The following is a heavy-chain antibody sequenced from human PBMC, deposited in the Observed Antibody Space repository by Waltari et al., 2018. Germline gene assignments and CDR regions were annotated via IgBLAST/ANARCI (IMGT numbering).Heavy chain of an antibody. CDR3: ARQWELLTMDY. D-gene: IGHD1-26*01. V-gene: IGHV1-69*02. CDR2: IIPILGIA. J-gene: IGHJ4*02. CDR1: GGTFSSYT. Sequence: QVQLVQSGAEVKKPGSSVKVSCKASGGTFSSYTISWVRQAPGQGLEWMGRIIPILGIANYAQKFQGRVTITADKSTSTAYMELSSLRSEDTAVYYCARQWELLTMDYWGQGTLVTVSS.